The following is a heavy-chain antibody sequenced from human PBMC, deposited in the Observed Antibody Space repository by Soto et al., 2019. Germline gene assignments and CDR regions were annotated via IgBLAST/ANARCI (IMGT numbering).Heavy chain of an antibody. J-gene: IGHJ5*02. CDR3: AREKGSSGFDP. V-gene: IGHV1-8*01. Sequence: GASVKVSCKASGYTFTNFGISWVRQATGQGLEWMGWMNPNSGNTGYAQKFQGRVTMTRNTSINTAYMELSSLRSEDTAVYYCAREKGSSGFDPWGQGTLVTVSS. D-gene: IGHD6-6*01. CDR1: GYTFTNFG. CDR2: MNPNSGNT.